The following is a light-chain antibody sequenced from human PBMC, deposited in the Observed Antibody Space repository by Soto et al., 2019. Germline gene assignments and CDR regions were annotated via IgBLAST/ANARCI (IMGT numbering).Light chain of an antibody. CDR3: QHYNSYSEA. CDR2: KAS. Sequence: DIQMTQSPSTLVGSVGDRVTLTFRASQTISSWLAWYQQKPGKAPKLLIYKASTLKSGVPSRFSGSGSGTEFTLTISSLQPDDFATYYCQHYNSYSEAFGQGTTGDIK. CDR1: QTISSW. V-gene: IGKV1-5*03. J-gene: IGKJ1*01.